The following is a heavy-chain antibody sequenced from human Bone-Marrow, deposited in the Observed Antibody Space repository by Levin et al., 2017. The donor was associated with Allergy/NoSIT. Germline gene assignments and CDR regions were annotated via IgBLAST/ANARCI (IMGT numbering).Heavy chain of an antibody. V-gene: IGHV3-23*01. CDR1: GFTFDKYA. J-gene: IGHJ4*02. CDR3: AKGHYDILTGYPRGDFDY. D-gene: IGHD3-9*01. CDR2: VSGDGVAT. Sequence: GESLKISCAASGFTFDKYAMNWVRQTPGKGLEWVSTVSGDGVATYYADVVKGRFTISRDNSKNTVSLEMNSLAADDTAVYYCAKGHYDILTGYPRGDFDYWGQGTLVTVSS.